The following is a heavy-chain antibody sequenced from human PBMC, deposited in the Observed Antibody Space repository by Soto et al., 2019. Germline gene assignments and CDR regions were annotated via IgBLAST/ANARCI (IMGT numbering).Heavy chain of an antibody. D-gene: IGHD3-3*01. CDR1: GYTFTSYA. V-gene: IGHV1-3*01. CDR2: INAGNGNT. CDR3: ARIKPLRFLEWLPLGMDV. J-gene: IGHJ6*02. Sequence: ASVKVSCKASGYTFTSYAMHWVRQAPGQRLEWMGWINAGNGNTKYSQKFQGRVTITRDTSASTAYMELSSLRSEDTAVYYCARIKPLRFLEWLPLGMDVWGQGTTVTVYS.